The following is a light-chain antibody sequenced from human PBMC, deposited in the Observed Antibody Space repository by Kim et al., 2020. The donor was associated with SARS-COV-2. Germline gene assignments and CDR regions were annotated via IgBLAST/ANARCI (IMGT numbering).Light chain of an antibody. J-gene: IGLJ1*01. Sequence: QSITISCTGTSSDIGSYSYVSWYQQHPGKVPKLMIFDVSNRPSGVSPRFSGSKSGNTASLTISGLQAEDEADYYCSSYTSSSTNYVFGTGTKVTVL. CDR2: DVS. V-gene: IGLV2-14*03. CDR1: SSDIGSYSY. CDR3: SSYTSSSTNYV.